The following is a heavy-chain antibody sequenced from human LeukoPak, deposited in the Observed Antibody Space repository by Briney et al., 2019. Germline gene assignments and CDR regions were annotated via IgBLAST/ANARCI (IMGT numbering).Heavy chain of an antibody. V-gene: IGHV3-23*01. CDR2: ISGSGVNT. D-gene: IGHD2-15*01. CDR1: GFTFSSYA. J-gene: IGHJ4*02. Sequence: GGSLRLSCAVSGFTFSSYAMSWVRQAPGKGLEWVSSISGSGVNTYYADSVKGRFTISRDNSTNTLYLQMNSLRDEDTTVSYCAKAGCSSGRCSGGDDDWGPGKPVTVSS. CDR3: AKAGCSSGRCSGGDDD.